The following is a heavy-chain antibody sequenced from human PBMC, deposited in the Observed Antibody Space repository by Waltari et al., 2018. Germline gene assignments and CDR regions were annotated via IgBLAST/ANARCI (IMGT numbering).Heavy chain of an antibody. CDR1: GFTFDDYA. CDR3: AKVLYGGNSPFDY. V-gene: IGHV3-9*01. CDR2: ISWNSGSI. J-gene: IGHJ4*02. Sequence: EVQLVESGGGLVQPGRSLRLSCAASGFTFDDYAMHWVRQAPGKGLEWVSGISWNSGSIGYADSVKGRFTISSDNAKNSLYLQMNSLRAEDTALYYCAKVLYGGNSPFDYWGQGTLVTVSS. D-gene: IGHD3-3*01.